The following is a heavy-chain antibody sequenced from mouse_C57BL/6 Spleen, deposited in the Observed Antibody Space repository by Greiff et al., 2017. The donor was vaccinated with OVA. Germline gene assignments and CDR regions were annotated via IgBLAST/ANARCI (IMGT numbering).Heavy chain of an antibody. V-gene: IGHV1-15*01. CDR3: TKGRSTIVTPGSYYFDY. Sequence: QVQLQQSGAELVRPGASVTLSCKASGYTFTDYEMHWVKQTPVHGLEWIGAIDPETGGTAYNQKFKGKAILTADKSSSTACMELRSLTSEDSAVYDCTKGRSTIVTPGSYYFDYWGQGTTLTVSS. J-gene: IGHJ2*01. CDR2: IDPETGGT. D-gene: IGHD2-12*01. CDR1: GYTFTDYE.